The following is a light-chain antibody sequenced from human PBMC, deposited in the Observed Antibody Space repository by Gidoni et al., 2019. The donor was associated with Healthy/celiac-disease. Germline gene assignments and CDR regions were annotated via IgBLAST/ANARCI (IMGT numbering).Light chain of an antibody. V-gene: IGKV1-39*01. CDR3: QQSYSTPLT. J-gene: IGKJ4*01. CDR2: AAS. Sequence: DIQMTQSPSSLSASVGDRVTITCRASQSISSYLNWYQQKPGKAPKLLIYAASSLQSGVPSRFSGSGSGTDFTLTISSLQPAGFATYYCQQSYSTPLTFGGXTKVEIK. CDR1: QSISSY.